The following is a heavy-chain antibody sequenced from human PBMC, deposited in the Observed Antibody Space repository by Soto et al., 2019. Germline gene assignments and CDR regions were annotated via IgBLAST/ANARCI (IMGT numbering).Heavy chain of an antibody. CDR2: IFYSGST. CDR3: AFGSGYYILDY. D-gene: IGHD3-9*01. Sequence: SETLSLTCTVSGGSISSYYWSWIRQPPGKGLEWIGYIFYSGSTNYNPSLKSRVTISLDTSKNQFSLKLNSVTAADTAVYYCAFGSGYYILDYWGQGTLVTVSS. CDR1: GGSISSYY. V-gene: IGHV4-59*08. J-gene: IGHJ4*02.